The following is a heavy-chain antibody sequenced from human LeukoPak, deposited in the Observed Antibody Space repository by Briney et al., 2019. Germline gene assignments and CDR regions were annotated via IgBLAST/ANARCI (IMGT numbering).Heavy chain of an antibody. J-gene: IGHJ4*02. CDR2: IIPIFGTA. Sequence: GASVKVSCKASGGTFSSYAISWVRQAPGQGLEWMGGIIPIFGTANYAQKFQGRVTMTRDTSTSTVYMELSSLRSEDTAVYYCARAITIEMATTSIDYRGQGTLVTVSS. D-gene: IGHD5-24*01. V-gene: IGHV1-69*05. CDR1: GGTFSSYA. CDR3: ARAITIEMATTSIDY.